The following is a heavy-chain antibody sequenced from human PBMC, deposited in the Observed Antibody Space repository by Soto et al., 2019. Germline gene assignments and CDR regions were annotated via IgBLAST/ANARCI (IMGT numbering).Heavy chain of an antibody. CDR1: GFTFSNAW. CDR2: IKSKTDGGTT. V-gene: IGHV3-15*07. J-gene: IGHJ4*02. D-gene: IGHD2-15*01. CDR3: TTDVMRIGDCSGGSCYSSDY. Sequence: VQLVESGGGLVKPGGSLRLSCAASGFTFSNAWMNWVRQAPGKGLEWVGRIKSKTDGGTTDYAAPVKGRFTISRDDSKDTLYLQMSSLKTEDTAVYYCTTDVMRIGDCSGGSCYSSDYWGQGTLVTVSS.